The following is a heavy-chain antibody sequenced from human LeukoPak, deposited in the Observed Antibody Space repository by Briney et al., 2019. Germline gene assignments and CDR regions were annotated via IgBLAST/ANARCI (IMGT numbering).Heavy chain of an antibody. CDR1: GGSISSYY. CDR3: ARFDGDYTDY. Sequence: SETLSLTCTVSGGSISSYYWSWIRQPPGKGLEWIGYIYYSGSTNYNPSLKSRVTMSVDTSKNQFSLNLGSLTAADTAVYYCARFDGDYTDYWGQGTLVTVSS. J-gene: IGHJ4*02. V-gene: IGHV4-59*12. D-gene: IGHD4-17*01. CDR2: IYYSGST.